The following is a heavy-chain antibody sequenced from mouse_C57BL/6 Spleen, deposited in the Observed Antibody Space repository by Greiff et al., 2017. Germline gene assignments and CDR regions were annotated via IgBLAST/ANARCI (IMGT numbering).Heavy chain of an antibody. CDR2: ISSGGDYI. D-gene: IGHD2-1*01. V-gene: IGHV5-9-1*02. J-gene: IGHJ4*01. CDR3: TRDRNYDAMYY. Sequence: DVMLVESGEGLVKPGGSLKLSCAASGFTFSSYAMSWVRQTPEKRLEWVAYISSGGDYIYYADPVKGRFTISRDNARNTLYLQMSSLKSEDTAMYYCTRDRNYDAMYYWGQGTSVTVSS. CDR1: GFTFSSYA.